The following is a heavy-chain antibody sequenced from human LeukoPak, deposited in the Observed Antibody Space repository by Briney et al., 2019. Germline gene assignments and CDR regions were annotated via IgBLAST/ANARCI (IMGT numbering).Heavy chain of an antibody. V-gene: IGHV1-2*02. D-gene: IGHD3-9*01. J-gene: IGHJ4*02. Sequence: SVKVSCKASVYTFSGYYMHWVRQAPGQGREGMGWINPKSGCTNEAQKFHDRVTKTRDTSIRTAYMEVSRLRSDDTAVYYCARSPDILTGENFDYWGQGTLVTVSS. CDR3: ARSPDILTGENFDY. CDR2: INPKSGCT. CDR1: VYTFSGYY.